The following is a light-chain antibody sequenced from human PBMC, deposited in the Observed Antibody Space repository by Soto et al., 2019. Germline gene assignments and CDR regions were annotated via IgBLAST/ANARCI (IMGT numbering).Light chain of an antibody. J-gene: IGLJ2*01. CDR1: SSDVGGYNY. V-gene: IGLV2-14*01. CDR2: DVS. Sequence: QSALTQPASVSGSPGQSSTISCTGTSSDVGGYNYVSWYQQHPGKAPKLMIYDVSNRPSGVSNRFAGSKSGNTASLTISGHQAEDEADYYCSSYTSSSPHVVFGGGTKHTVL. CDR3: SSYTSSSPHVV.